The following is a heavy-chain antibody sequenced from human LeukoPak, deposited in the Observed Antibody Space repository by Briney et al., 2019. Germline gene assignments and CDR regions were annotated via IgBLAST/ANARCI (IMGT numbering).Heavy chain of an antibody. CDR1: GFTFSSYA. J-gene: IGHJ4*02. CDR3: AKDRGYSYGFPDY. D-gene: IGHD5-18*01. Sequence: GGSLRLSCAASGFTFSSYARRWVRQAPGKGLEWVSAISGSGGSTYYADSVKGRFTISRDNSKNTLSLQMNSLRAEDTAVYYCAKDRGYSYGFPDYCGQGTLVTVSS. CDR2: ISGSGGST. V-gene: IGHV3-23*01.